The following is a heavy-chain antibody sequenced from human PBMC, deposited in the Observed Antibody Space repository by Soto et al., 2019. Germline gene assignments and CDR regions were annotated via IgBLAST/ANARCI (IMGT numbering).Heavy chain of an antibody. CDR3: ARDPDPFWSGYETDME. CDR1: GGSISSGGYY. J-gene: IGHJ4*02. Sequence: SETLSLTCTVSGGSISSGGYYWSWIRQHPGKGLEWIGYIYYSGSTYYNPSLKSRVTISVDTSKNQFSLKLSSVTAADTAVYYCARDPDPFWSGYETDMEWGQGTLVTVSS. CDR2: IYYSGST. V-gene: IGHV4-31*03. D-gene: IGHD3-3*01.